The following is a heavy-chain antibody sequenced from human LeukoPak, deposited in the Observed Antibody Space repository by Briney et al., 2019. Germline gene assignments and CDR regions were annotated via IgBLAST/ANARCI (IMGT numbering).Heavy chain of an antibody. D-gene: IGHD4-17*01. Sequence: GGSLRLSCAASGFTFSSYSMNWVRQAPGKGLKWVSYISSSSSTIYYADSVKGRFTISRDNAKNSLYLQMNSLRAEDTAVYYCARAPTDYGDSYFDYWGQGTLVTVSS. CDR3: ARAPTDYGDSYFDY. J-gene: IGHJ4*02. CDR1: GFTFSSYS. CDR2: ISSSSSTI. V-gene: IGHV3-48*01.